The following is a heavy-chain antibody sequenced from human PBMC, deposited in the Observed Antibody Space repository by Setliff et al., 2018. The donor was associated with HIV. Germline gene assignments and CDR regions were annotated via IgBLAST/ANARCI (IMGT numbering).Heavy chain of an antibody. J-gene: IGHJ3*02. Sequence: SETLSLTCTVSGGSISSGSYYWSWIRQPPGKGFEWIGYISYSGSTNYNPSLKSRVTISVDTSKNQFSLWLSSVTAADTAVFYCARGVGDYGDYDAFDIWGQGTMVTVSS. CDR1: GGSISSGSYY. CDR2: ISYSGST. D-gene: IGHD4-17*01. CDR3: ARGVGDYGDYDAFDI. V-gene: IGHV4-61*01.